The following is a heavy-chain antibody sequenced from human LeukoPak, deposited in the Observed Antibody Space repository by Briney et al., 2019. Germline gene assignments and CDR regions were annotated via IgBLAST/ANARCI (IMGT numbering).Heavy chain of an antibody. CDR1: GGSISSYY. J-gene: IGHJ4*02. CDR3: ARGRCSSTSCYSGY. CDR2: IYYSGST. V-gene: IGHV4-59*01. Sequence: SETLSLTCTVSGGSISSYYWSWIRQPPGKGLEWIGYIYYSGSTNYNPSLKSRVTISVDTSKNQFSLKLSSVTAADTAVYYCARGRCSSTSCYSGYWGQGTLVTVSS. D-gene: IGHD2-2*01.